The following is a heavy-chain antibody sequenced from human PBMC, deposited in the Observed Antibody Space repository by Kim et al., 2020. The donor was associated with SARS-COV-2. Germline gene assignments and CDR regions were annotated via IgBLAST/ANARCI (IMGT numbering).Heavy chain of an antibody. J-gene: IGHJ4*02. D-gene: IGHD6-6*01. V-gene: IGHV3-64*01. CDR2: ISNNGGNT. CDR3: ARGESSASGIDY. Sequence: GGSLRLSCAASGFTFSSYAMHWVRQAPGKGLEYVSAISNNGGNTYYANSVKGRFTISRDNSKNTLYLQMGSLRAEDWAVYYCARGESSASGIDYWGQGT. CDR1: GFTFSSYA.